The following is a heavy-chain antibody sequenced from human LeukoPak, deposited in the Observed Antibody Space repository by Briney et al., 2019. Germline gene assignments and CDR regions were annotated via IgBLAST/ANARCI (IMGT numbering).Heavy chain of an antibody. J-gene: IGHJ4*02. CDR3: AIGRAGITMVRGVIPLDY. D-gene: IGHD3-10*01. CDR2: IIPILGIA. Sequence: ASVKVSCKASGGTFSSYAISWVRQAPGQGLEWMGRIIPILGIANYAQKFQGRVTITADKSTSTAYMELSSLRSDDTAVYYCAIGRAGITMVRGVIPLDYWGQGTLVTVSS. V-gene: IGHV1-69*04. CDR1: GGTFSSYA.